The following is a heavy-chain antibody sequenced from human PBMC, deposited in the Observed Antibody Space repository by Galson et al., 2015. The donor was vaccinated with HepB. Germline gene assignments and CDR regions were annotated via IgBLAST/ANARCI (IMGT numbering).Heavy chain of an antibody. D-gene: IGHD2-15*01. CDR1: GYKFTDNG. CDR3: ARDRSHSLDN. CDR2: ISANSGNT. Sequence: SVKVSCKASGYKFTDNGISWVRQAPGQGLEWLGWISANSGNTNFAQRLQGRVTMTRDTSTSTAYMELRRLRSDDTAVYYCARDRSHSLDNWGQGTLVAVSS. V-gene: IGHV1-18*04. J-gene: IGHJ4*02.